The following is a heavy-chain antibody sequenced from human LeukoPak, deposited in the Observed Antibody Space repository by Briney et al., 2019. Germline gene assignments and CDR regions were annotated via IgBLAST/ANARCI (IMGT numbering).Heavy chain of an antibody. CDR3: ARYTGSYFYFDY. D-gene: IGHD1-26*01. V-gene: IGHV5-51*01. J-gene: IGHJ4*02. CDR1: GYSFTSYW. Sequence: GESLKISCKGYGYSFTSYWIGWVRQMPGKGLEWMGIIHPGDPDTRYSPSFQGQVTISADKSISTASLQWSSLKASDTAMYYCARYTGSYFYFDYWGQGTLVTVSS. CDR2: IHPGDPDT.